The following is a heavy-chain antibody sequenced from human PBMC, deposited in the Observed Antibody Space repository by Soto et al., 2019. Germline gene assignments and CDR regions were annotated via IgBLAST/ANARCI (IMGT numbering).Heavy chain of an antibody. CDR2: IYHGGAT. D-gene: IGHD3-22*01. V-gene: IGHV4-61*01. Sequence: SETLSLTCXVSGGSLRSGSYYWSWIRQPPGKGLEWIGYIYHGGATTYNASLRSRVTISVDTSKNQFFLKVNSVTAADTAVYFCARDSSGRHDYWSQGTLVTVSS. J-gene: IGHJ4*02. CDR1: GGSLRSGSYY. CDR3: ARDSSGRHDY.